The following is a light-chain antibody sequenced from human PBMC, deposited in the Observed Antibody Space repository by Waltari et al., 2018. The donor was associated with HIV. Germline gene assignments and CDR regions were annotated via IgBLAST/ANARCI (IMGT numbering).Light chain of an antibody. Sequence: DTRMTQSPSSLSPSVGDRVTITCQASQEISSYLCWFQQKAGKDPKLLIYDASNLDTGVPSMFGGSGYGTDVTLTISSLQPEDIATYYCQHYDTLPYSFGQGTKLQI. CDR2: DAS. CDR1: QEISSY. CDR3: QHYDTLPYS. V-gene: IGKV1-33*01. J-gene: IGKJ2*03.